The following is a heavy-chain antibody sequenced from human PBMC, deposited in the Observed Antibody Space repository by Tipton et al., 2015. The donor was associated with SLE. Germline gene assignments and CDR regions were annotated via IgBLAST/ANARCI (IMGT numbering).Heavy chain of an antibody. Sequence: LRLSCDVSGGSISSGNWWTWGRQPPGKGLGGIGEIYHIGNLNYKASLRSRVTLSIDKFRNQFSMMLTSVTAADTAVYYCARVSSSTRYSFPFDFWGQGVLVTVSA. J-gene: IGHJ4*02. V-gene: IGHV4/OR15-8*02. D-gene: IGHD2-21*01. CDR3: ARVSSSTRYSFPFDF. CDR2: IYHIGNL. CDR1: GGSISSGNW.